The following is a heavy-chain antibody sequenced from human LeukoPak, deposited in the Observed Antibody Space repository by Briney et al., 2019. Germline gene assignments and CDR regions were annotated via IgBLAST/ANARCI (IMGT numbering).Heavy chain of an antibody. CDR1: GFTFDDYA. V-gene: IGHV3-33*08. CDR2: IWYDGSNK. Sequence: GGSLRLSCAASGFTFDDYAMHWVRQAPGKGLEWVAIIWYDGSNKYYTDSVKGRFTVSRDNSKNTLDLQMNSLRAEDSAVYYCTRVGDGFTPDYWGQGTLVTVSS. CDR3: TRVGDGFTPDY. D-gene: IGHD5-24*01. J-gene: IGHJ4*02.